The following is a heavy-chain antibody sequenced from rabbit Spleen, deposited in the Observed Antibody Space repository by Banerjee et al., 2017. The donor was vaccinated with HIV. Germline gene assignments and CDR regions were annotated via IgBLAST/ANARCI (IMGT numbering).Heavy chain of an antibody. V-gene: IGHV1S45*01. CDR2: IYTGNGKT. CDR1: GFSFSSSYD. D-gene: IGHD1-1*01. Sequence: QEQLVESGGGLVRPGASLTLTCTASGFSFSSSYDMCWVRQAPGKGLEWIGCIYTGNGKTYYASWAKGRFTISKTSSTTVTLQATSLTAADTATYFCARDLVAVIGWNFNLWGPGTLVTVS. CDR3: ARDLVAVIGWNFNL. J-gene: IGHJ4*01.